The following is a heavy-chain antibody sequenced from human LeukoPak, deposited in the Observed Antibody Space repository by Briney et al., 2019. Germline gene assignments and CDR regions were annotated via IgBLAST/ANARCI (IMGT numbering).Heavy chain of an antibody. D-gene: IGHD1-26*01. V-gene: IGHV4-61*02. CDR2: IYTSGST. J-gene: IGHJ3*02. Sequence: PSETLSLTCTVSGGSISSGSYYWSWIRQPAGKGLEWIGRIYTSGSTNYNPSLKSRVTMSVDTSKNQFSLKLSSVTAADTAVYYCATVSGIDAFDIWGQGTMVTVSS. CDR3: ATVSGIDAFDI. CDR1: GGSISSGSYY.